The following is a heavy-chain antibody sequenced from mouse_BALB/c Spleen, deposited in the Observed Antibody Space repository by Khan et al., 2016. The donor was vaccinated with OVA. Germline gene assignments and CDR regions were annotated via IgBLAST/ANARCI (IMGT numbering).Heavy chain of an antibody. CDR3: ARELRLGGFAY. Sequence: QVQLKDSGPGLVAPSQSLSITCTVSGFSLTDYGINWIRQPPGKGLEWLGMIWGDGSTDYNSALKSRLSISKDNSKSQVFLKMNSLQTDDTARFYCARELRLGGFAYWGQGTLVTVSA. V-gene: IGHV2-6-7*01. CDR1: GFSLTDYG. J-gene: IGHJ3*01. D-gene: IGHD1-2*01. CDR2: IWGDGST.